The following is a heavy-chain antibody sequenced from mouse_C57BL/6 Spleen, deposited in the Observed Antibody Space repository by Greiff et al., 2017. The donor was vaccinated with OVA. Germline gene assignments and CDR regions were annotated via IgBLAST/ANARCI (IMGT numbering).Heavy chain of an antibody. J-gene: IGHJ3*01. Sequence: QVQLQQSGAELARPGASVTLSCKASGYTFTSYCLSWVKQSPGQGLEWIGEIYPSSGNTYYNEKFKGKATLTADKSSSTAYRELRSLTSEDSAVYFGARWRVTTEAWFADWGQGTLVTVSA. CDR1: GYTFTSYC. V-gene: IGHV1-81*01. CDR2: IYPSSGNT. D-gene: IGHD2-2*01. CDR3: ARWRVTTEAWFAD.